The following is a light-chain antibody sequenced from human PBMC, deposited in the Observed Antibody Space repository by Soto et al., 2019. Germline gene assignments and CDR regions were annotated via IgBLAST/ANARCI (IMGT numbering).Light chain of an antibody. Sequence: EIVMTQSPATLSVSPGERATLSCRDSLSLSINLAWYQQKPGQAPRLFIYGASTRATGIPARFSGSGSGTEFTLTISSLQSEDFAVYYCLQYNNWPQTFGQGTKVEIK. J-gene: IGKJ1*01. CDR2: GAS. CDR1: LSLSIN. V-gene: IGKV3-15*01. CDR3: LQYNNWPQT.